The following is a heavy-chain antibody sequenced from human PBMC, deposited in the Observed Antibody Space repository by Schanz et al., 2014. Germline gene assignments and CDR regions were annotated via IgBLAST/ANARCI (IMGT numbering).Heavy chain of an antibody. D-gene: IGHD4-17*01. V-gene: IGHV1-2*02. CDR2: INPNSGGT. J-gene: IGHJ6*02. Sequence: QVQLVQSGAEVKKPGASVRVSCKASGYTFTGYYMNWVRQAPGQGLEWMGWINPNSGGTDYAQKFQGRVTMTSDTYISNAYMVLSRLRSDDTAIYYCARDVGGPTVTTGYYGMDVWGQGTTVTVSS. CDR1: GYTFTGYY. CDR3: ARDVGGPTVTTGYYGMDV.